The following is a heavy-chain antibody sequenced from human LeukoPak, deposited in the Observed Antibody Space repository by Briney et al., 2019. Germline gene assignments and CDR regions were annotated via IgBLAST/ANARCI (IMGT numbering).Heavy chain of an antibody. Sequence: SGGSLRLSCAASGFTFSSYGMHWVRQAPGKGLEWVAVISYDGSNKYYADSVKGRFTISKDNAKNTVYLQMNNLRAEDTAVYYCVSFYETYWGRGTLVTVSS. CDR1: GFTFSSYG. V-gene: IGHV3-30*03. CDR3: VSFYETY. CDR2: ISYDGSNK. D-gene: IGHD2-2*01. J-gene: IGHJ4*02.